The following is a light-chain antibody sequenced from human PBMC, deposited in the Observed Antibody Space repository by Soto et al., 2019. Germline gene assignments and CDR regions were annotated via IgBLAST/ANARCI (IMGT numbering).Light chain of an antibody. V-gene: IGLV6-57*04. Sequence: NFMLTQPNSVSESPGKTVTISCTRSSGSIASNYVQWYQQRPGSAPTTVIYEDNQRPSGVPDRFSGSIDSSSNSASLTISGLKTEDEADYYCQSYDSSNQDVVFGGGTKLTVL. CDR1: SGSIASNY. J-gene: IGLJ2*01. CDR2: EDN. CDR3: QSYDSSNQDVV.